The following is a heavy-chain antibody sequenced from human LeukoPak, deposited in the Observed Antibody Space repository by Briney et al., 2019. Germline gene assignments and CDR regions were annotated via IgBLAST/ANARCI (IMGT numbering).Heavy chain of an antibody. CDR2: IYTSGST. D-gene: IGHD3/OR15-3a*01. J-gene: IGHJ6*03. V-gene: IGHV4-4*07. CDR3: ARVIFDYYYYYMDV. CDR1: GGSISSYY. Sequence: KPSETLSLTYTVSGGSISSYYWSWIRQPAGKGLEWIGRIYTSGSTNYNPSLKSRVTMSVDTSKNQFSLKLSSVTAADTAVYYCARVIFDYYYYYMDVWGKGTTVTVSS.